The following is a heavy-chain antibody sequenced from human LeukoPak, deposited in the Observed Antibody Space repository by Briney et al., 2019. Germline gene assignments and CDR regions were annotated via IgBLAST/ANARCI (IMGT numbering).Heavy chain of an antibody. CDR2: INPYSGAI. Sequence: ASVKVSCKSSGFTFTDEYIHWVRQAPGQGLEWMGWINPYSGAINYAQKFQGRVTLTRDTSISTAYMELSRLTSGDTAVYYCARDPTAPFSVWFDPWGQGTLVTVSS. CDR3: ARDPTAPFSVWFDP. V-gene: IGHV1-2*02. J-gene: IGHJ5*02. CDR1: GFTFTDEY.